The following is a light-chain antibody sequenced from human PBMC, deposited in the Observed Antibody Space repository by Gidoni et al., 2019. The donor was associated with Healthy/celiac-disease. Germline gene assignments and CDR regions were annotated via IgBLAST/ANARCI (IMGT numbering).Light chain of an antibody. CDR2: GAS. CDR1: TSVSSSY. J-gene: IGKJ1*01. V-gene: IGKV3-20*01. CDR3: QQYGSSSWT. Sequence: EIVLTQSSGTLSLSPGERATLSCRASTSVSSSYVAWYQQKPGQAPRLLIYGASSRATGIPDRFSGSGSGTDFTLTISRLEPEDFAVYYCQQYGSSSWTFGQGTKVEIK.